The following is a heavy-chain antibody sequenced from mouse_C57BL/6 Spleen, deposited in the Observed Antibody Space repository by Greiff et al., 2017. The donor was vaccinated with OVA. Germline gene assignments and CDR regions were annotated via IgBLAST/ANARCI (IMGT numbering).Heavy chain of an antibody. CDR2: IDPSDSYT. Sequence: VKLQQPGAELVMPGASVKLSCKASGYTFTSYWMHWVKQRPGQGLEWIGEIDPSDSYTNYNQKFKGKSTLTVDKSSSTAYMQLSSLTSEDSAVYYCARRGYGSSYEGFAYWGQGTLVTVSA. V-gene: IGHV1-69*01. D-gene: IGHD1-1*01. CDR3: ARRGYGSSYEGFAY. J-gene: IGHJ3*01. CDR1: GYTFTSYW.